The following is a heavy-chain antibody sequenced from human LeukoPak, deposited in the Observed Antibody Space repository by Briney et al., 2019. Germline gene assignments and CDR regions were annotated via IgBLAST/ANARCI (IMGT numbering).Heavy chain of an antibody. V-gene: IGHV4-39*01. Sequence: SETLSLTCTVSGGSISSSSYYWGWIRQPPGKGLEWIGSTYYSGSTYYNPSLKSRVTISVDTSKNQFSLKLSSVAAADTAVYYCARGGYCSGGSCYVLRYYYYYGMDVWGQGTTVTVSS. D-gene: IGHD2-15*01. CDR3: ARGGYCSGGSCYVLRYYYYYGMDV. CDR1: GGSISSSSYY. CDR2: TYYSGST. J-gene: IGHJ6*02.